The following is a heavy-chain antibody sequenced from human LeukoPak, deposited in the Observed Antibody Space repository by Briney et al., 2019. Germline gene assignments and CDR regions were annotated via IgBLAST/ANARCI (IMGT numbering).Heavy chain of an antibody. CDR3: ARVYGDHYGSGVIDY. CDR1: GYTFTDYY. Sequence: ASVKVSCTASGYTFTDYYMHWVRQAPGQGLEWMGWIKPNSGGTNFAQKFQGRVTMTGDTSITTAYMELSRLRSDDTAVYYCARVYGDHYGSGVIDYWGQGTLVTVSS. CDR2: IKPNSGGT. V-gene: IGHV1-2*02. J-gene: IGHJ4*02. D-gene: IGHD3-10*01.